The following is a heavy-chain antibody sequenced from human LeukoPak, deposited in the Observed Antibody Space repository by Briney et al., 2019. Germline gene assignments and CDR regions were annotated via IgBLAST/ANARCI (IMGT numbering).Heavy chain of an antibody. J-gene: IGHJ4*02. Sequence: GGSLRLSCAASGFTFSSYGMHWVRQAPGKGLEWVAVIWYDGSNKYYADSVEGRFTISRDNSKNTLYLQMNSLRAEDTAVYYCARGDPRPPYYFDYWGQGTLVTVSS. CDR2: IWYDGSNK. CDR3: ARGDPRPPYYFDY. V-gene: IGHV3-33*01. CDR1: GFTFSSYG.